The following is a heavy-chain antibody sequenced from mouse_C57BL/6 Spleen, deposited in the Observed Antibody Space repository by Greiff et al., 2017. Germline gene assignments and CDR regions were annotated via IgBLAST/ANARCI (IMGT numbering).Heavy chain of an antibody. V-gene: IGHV1-18*01. D-gene: IGHD1-1*01. CDR2: INPNNGGT. J-gene: IGHJ2*01. CDR3: ARLTTVVALDY. Sequence: EVQLQQSGPELVKPGASVKIPCKASGYTFTDYNMDWVKQSHGKSLEWIGDINPNNGGTIYTQKLKGKATLTVDKSSSTAYMELRSLTSEDTAVYYCARLTTVVALDYWGQGTTLTVSS. CDR1: GYTFTDYN.